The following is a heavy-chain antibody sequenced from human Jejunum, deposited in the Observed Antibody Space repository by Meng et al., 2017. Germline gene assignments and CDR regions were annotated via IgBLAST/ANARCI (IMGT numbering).Heavy chain of an antibody. CDR1: GFRFSDAY. V-gene: IGHV3-11*04. J-gene: IGHJ4*03. CDR2: IGGSGQNI. D-gene: IGHD3-10*01. CDR3: ARGRGGFY. Sequence: GESLKISCAASGFRFSDAYMGWIRQAPGKGLQWISFIGGSGQNIYYADSVKGRFTISRDNAKNSLFLQMNSLRADDTAVYYCARGRGGFYWGQGTMVTVSS.